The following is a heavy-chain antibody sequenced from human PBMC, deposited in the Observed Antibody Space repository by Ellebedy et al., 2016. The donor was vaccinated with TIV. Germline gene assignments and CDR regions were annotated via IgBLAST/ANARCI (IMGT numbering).Heavy chain of an antibody. D-gene: IGHD1-7*01. CDR1: GFTFSSYS. CDR3: ARASYNWNFPDY. V-gene: IGHV3-21*01. CDR2: ISSSSSYI. Sequence: PGRSLRLSCAASGFTFSSYSMNWVRQAPGKGLEWVSSISSSSSYIYYADSVKGRFTISRDHAKNSLYLQMNSLRAEDTAVYYCARASYNWNFPDYWGQGTLVTVSS. J-gene: IGHJ4*02.